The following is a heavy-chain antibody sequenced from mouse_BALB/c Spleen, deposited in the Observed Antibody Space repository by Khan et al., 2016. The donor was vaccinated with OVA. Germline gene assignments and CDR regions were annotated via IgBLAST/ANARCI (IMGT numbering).Heavy chain of an antibody. CDR1: GYTFTDYV. CDR2: IYPGSGSA. J-gene: IGHJ3*01. V-gene: IGHV1-77*01. Sequence: QVQLQQSGPELVKPGASVKMSCKAPGYTFTDYVITWVKQRTGQGLEWIGEIYPGSGSAYYNEKFKDKATLTADKSSDTAYMQLSSLTSEDSAVSFCARSYDGAWFAYWGQGTLVTASA. D-gene: IGHD1-1*01. CDR3: ARSYDGAWFAY.